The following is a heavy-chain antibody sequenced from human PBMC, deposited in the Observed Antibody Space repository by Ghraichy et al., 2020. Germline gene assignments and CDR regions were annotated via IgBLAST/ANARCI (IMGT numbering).Heavy chain of an antibody. J-gene: IGHJ4*02. CDR2: IKKDGSEK. CDR3: ARDLGGGWYFDY. Sequence: GGPLRLSCAASGFIFSGYWMSWVRQAPGKGPEWVANIKKDGSEKYYVDSVKGRFTISRDNAKNSLYLQMNSLRAEDTAVYYCARDLGGGWYFDYWGQGALVTVSS. V-gene: IGHV3-7*01. CDR1: GFIFSGYW. D-gene: IGHD6-19*01.